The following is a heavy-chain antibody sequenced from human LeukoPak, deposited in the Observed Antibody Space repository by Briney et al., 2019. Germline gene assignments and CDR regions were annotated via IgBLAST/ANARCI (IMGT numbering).Heavy chain of an antibody. CDR2: IYTSGST. J-gene: IGHJ3*02. V-gene: IGHV4-4*07. CDR3: ARSIIPHSSGYYGPRGAFDI. D-gene: IGHD3-22*01. CDR1: GGSISSYY. Sequence: SETLSLTCTVPGGSISSYYWSWIRQPAGKGLEWIGRIYTSGSTNYNPSLKSRVTMSVDTSKNQFSLKLSSVTAADTAVYYCARSIIPHSSGYYGPRGAFDIWGQGTMVTVSS.